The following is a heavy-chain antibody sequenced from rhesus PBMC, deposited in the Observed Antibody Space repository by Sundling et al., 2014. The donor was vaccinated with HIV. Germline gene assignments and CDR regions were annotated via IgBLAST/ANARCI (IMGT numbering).Heavy chain of an antibody. CDR3: VKFWSDYYVYY. CDR1: GDSISSSNW. V-gene: IGHV4-93*01. Sequence: QVQLQESGPVVVKPSETLSLTCAVSGDSISSSNWWSWIRQSPRKGLEWIGGIYGSGGSTEHNPSLKSRVTIAKDTSKNQFSLNLTSVTAADTAVYYCVKFWSDYYVYYWGQGVLVTVSS. D-gene: IGHD3-22*01. J-gene: IGHJ4*01. CDR2: IYGSGGST.